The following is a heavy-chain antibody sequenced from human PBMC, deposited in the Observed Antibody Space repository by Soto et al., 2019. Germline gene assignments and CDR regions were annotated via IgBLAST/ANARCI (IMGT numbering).Heavy chain of an antibody. CDR3: ARDREVGATSGSLEY. V-gene: IGHV4-4*07. CDR1: GGSMNSHS. CDR2: IYASGNT. J-gene: IGHJ4*02. D-gene: IGHD1-26*01. Sequence: QVQLQESGPGLVKPSETLSLTCTVSGGSMNSHSWAWIRQPAGKTLEWIGRIYASGNTNYNPSLKSRVSMSVDTSKNQFTLKLNFVAAADTAVYYCARDREVGATSGSLEYWGQGTLVSGSS.